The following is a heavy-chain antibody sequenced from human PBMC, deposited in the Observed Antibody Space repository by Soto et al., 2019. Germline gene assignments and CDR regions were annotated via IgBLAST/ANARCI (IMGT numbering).Heavy chain of an antibody. CDR2: IIPIFGTA. V-gene: IGHV1-69*13. J-gene: IGHJ6*02. CDR1: GGTFSSYA. CDR3: ARPIDSGYDSDFPYGMDV. Sequence: SVKVSCKASGGTFSSYAISWVRQAPGQGLEWMGGIIPIFGTANYAQKFQGRVTITADESTSTAYMELSSLRSEDTAVYYCARPIDSGYDSDFPYGMDVWGQGTTVTV. D-gene: IGHD5-12*01.